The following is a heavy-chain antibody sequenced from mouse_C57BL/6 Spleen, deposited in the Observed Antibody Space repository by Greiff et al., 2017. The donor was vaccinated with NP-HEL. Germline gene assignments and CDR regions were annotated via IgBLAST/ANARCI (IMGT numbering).Heavy chain of an antibody. Sequence: EVQLVESGGGLVKPGGSLKLSCAASGFTFSSYAMSWVRQTPEKRLEWVATISDGGSYTYYPDNVKGRFTISRDNAKNNLYLQMSHLKSEDTAMYYCARALDSSGYVWFAYWGQGTLVTVSA. CDR1: GFTFSSYA. CDR2: ISDGGSYT. D-gene: IGHD3-2*02. V-gene: IGHV5-4*01. CDR3: ARALDSSGYVWFAY. J-gene: IGHJ3*01.